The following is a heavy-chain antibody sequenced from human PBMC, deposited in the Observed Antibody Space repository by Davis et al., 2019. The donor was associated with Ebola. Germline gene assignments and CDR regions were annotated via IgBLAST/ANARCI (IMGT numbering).Heavy chain of an antibody. Sequence: GGSLRLSCAASGFTFSSYGMHWVRQAPGKGLEWVAVISYDGSNKYYADSVKGQFTISRDNAKNSLYLQMNSLRDEDTAVYYCARGSENWNYVDYWGQGTLVTVSS. V-gene: IGHV3-30*03. CDR2: ISYDGSNK. J-gene: IGHJ4*02. D-gene: IGHD1-1*01. CDR3: ARGSENWNYVDY. CDR1: GFTFSSYG.